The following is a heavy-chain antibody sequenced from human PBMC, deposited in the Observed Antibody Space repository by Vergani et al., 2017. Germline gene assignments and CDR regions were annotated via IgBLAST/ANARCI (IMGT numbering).Heavy chain of an antibody. CDR3: ATTQGRWYFDL. CDR1: GFTFSSYW. CDR2: INSDGSRT. D-gene: IGHD1-1*01. J-gene: IGHJ2*01. V-gene: IGHV3-74*01. Sequence: EVQLVESGGGLVQPGGSLRLSCAASGFTFSSYWMHWVRHAPGKGLVWVSRINSDGSRTNYADSVKGRFTISRDNAKNTLYLQMNSLRAEDTAVYYCATTQGRWYFDLWGRGTLVTVSS.